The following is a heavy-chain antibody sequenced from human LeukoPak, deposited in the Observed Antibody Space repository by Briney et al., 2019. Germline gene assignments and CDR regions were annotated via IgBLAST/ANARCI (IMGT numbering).Heavy chain of an antibody. CDR3: ARVIRGYSYGSKNYYYYYMDV. CDR1: GGSFSGHY. D-gene: IGHD5-18*01. Sequence: SETLSLTCAVYGGSFSGHYWSWIRQPPGKGLEWIGEINHSGSTNYNPSLKSRVTISVDTSKNQFSLKLSSVTAADTAVYYCARVIRGYSYGSKNYYYYYMDVWGKGTTVTVSS. V-gene: IGHV4-34*01. CDR2: INHSGST. J-gene: IGHJ6*03.